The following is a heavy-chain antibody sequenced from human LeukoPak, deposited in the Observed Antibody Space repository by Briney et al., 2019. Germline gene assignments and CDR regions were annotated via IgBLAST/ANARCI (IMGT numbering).Heavy chain of an antibody. D-gene: IGHD1-1*01. J-gene: IGHJ4*02. CDR1: GFTFSNNA. CDR2: ITGSGGTT. Sequence: PGGSLRLSCAASGFTFSNNAMSWVRQAPGKGLEWVSAITGSGGTTYYADSVKGRFTISRDNSKNTLYLQMNSLRAEDTAVYHCAKGLHNTTPREIDYWGQGTLVTVSS. V-gene: IGHV3-23*01. CDR3: AKGLHNTTPREIDY.